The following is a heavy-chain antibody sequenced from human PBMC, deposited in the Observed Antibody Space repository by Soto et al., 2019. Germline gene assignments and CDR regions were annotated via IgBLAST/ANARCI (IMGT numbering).Heavy chain of an antibody. J-gene: IGHJ4*02. CDR2: VYYDGST. V-gene: IGHV4-59*01. CDR1: GDSISYYY. D-gene: IGHD3-10*01. CDR3: VSYDRQSGRYSLDY. Sequence: QVQLQESGPGLVKPSETLSLTCTVSGDSISYYYWSWIRRPPGKGLEWIGYVYYDGSTNYNPSLESRVTMSIDTSKNQFSPKLSSVIAADTAVYYCVSYDRQSGRYSLDYWGQGTLVTVSS.